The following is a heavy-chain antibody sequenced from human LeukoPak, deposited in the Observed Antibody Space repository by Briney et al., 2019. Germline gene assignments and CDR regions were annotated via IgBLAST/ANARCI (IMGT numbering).Heavy chain of an antibody. V-gene: IGHV3-21*01. CDR2: ISSSSSYI. J-gene: IGHJ6*02. CDR3: ARASIVVVPAYYYYYGMDV. D-gene: IGHD2-2*01. CDR1: GFTFSSYS. Sequence: GRSLRLTCAASGFTFSSYSMNWVRQAPGKGLEWVSSISSSSSYIYYADSVKGRFTISRDNAKNSLYLQMNSLRAEDTAVYYCARASIVVVPAYYYYYGMDVWGQGTTVTVSS.